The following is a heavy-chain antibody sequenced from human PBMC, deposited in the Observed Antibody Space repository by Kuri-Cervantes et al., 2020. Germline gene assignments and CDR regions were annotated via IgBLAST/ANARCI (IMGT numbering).Heavy chain of an antibody. V-gene: IGHV4-59*05. D-gene: IGHD2-2*01. CDR1: GGSISSYY. CDR2: IYYSGST. Sequence: SETLSLTCTVSGGSISSYYWSWIRQPPGKGLEWIGSIYYSGSTYYNPSLKSRVTISVDTSKNQFSLKLSSVTAADTAVYYCARHLPREYCSSTNCYPPNWFDPWGQGTLVTVSS. CDR3: ARHLPREYCSSTNCYPPNWFDP. J-gene: IGHJ5*02.